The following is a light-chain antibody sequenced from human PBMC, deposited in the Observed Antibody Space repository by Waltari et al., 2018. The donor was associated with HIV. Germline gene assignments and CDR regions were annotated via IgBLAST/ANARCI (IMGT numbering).Light chain of an antibody. V-gene: IGLV2-14*03. CDR3: SSYTTTATLV. J-gene: IGLJ1*01. CDR1: SSDISAYNS. Sequence: QSALTQPASVSGSPGQSITIFCIGTSSDISAYNSVAWYQQHPGKAPNLIVYGFSIRPSAFSARFSASKSGTTASLTISGLQDDDESDYYCSSYTTTATLVFGTGTKVTVL. CDR2: GFS.